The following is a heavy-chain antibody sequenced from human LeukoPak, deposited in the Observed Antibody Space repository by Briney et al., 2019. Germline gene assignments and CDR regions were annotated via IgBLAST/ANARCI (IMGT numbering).Heavy chain of an antibody. CDR3: ARDSSGALDF. CDR1: GFAFSSSW. CDR2: IKEDGSGK. J-gene: IGHJ4*02. D-gene: IGHD7-27*01. V-gene: IGHV3-7*01. Sequence: GGSLRLSCAASGFAFSSSWMGWVRQAPGTGLEWVANIKEDGSGKHYVDSVKDRFTISRDNAKNSLYLQMNSLRTEDTALYYCARDSSGALDFWGQGTLVTVSS.